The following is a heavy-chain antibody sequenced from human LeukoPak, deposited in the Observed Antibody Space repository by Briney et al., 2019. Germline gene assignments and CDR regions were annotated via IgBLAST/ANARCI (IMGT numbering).Heavy chain of an antibody. Sequence: PGGSLRLSCAASGFTFSSYWMNWARQAPGKGLEWVASINHNGNVNYYVDSVKGRFTISRDNAKDSLYLQMNSLRAEDTAVYYCARGAYYYDSSTYLSDVAYWGQGTLVTVSS. D-gene: IGHD3-22*01. CDR3: ARGAYYYDSSTYLSDVAY. V-gene: IGHV3-7*01. CDR2: INHNGNVN. CDR1: GFTFSSYW. J-gene: IGHJ4*02.